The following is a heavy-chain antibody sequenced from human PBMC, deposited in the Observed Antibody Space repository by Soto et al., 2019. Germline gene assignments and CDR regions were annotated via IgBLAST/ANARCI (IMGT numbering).Heavy chain of an antibody. J-gene: IGHJ4*02. V-gene: IGHV4-39*01. CDR1: GGSVGSSSYY. Sequence: SETLSLTCAVSGGSVGSSSYYWAWIRQPPGKGLEWIGSVLYSGSTYYNPSLKSRVTMSVDTSKNQFSLNLSSVTAADTAIYYCARRTNRLVRGAIPSHYFDYWGQGTQVTVSS. D-gene: IGHD3-10*01. CDR3: ARRTNRLVRGAIPSHYFDY. CDR2: VLYSGST.